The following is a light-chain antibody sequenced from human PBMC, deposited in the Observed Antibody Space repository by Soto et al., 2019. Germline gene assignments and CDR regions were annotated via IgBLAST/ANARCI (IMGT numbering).Light chain of an antibody. CDR3: NSYTSSSTYV. V-gene: IGLV2-14*03. Sequence: QSVLTQPASVSGSPGQSITISCTGTSSDIGAYNYVSWYQHHPGKAPKFIIYDASNRPSGVSDRFSGSKSGNTASLTISRLQAEDEADYYCNSYTSSSTYVFGTGTKVTVL. CDR2: DAS. CDR1: SSDIGAYNY. J-gene: IGLJ1*01.